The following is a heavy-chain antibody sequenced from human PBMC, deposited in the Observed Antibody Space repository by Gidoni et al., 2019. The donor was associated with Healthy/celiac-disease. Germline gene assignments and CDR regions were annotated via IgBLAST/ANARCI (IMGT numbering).Heavy chain of an antibody. CDR2: ISGSGGST. Sequence: EVQLLESGGGLVQPGGSLRLSCAASGFTFSSYALSWVRQAPGKGLEWVSAISGSGGSTYYADSVKGRFTISRDNSKNTLYLQMNSLRAEDTAVYYCAKVVSYYYGSGSPMPPRDYWGQGTLVTVSS. CDR3: AKVVSYYYGSGSPMPPRDY. J-gene: IGHJ4*02. D-gene: IGHD3-10*01. CDR1: GFTFSSYA. V-gene: IGHV3-23*01.